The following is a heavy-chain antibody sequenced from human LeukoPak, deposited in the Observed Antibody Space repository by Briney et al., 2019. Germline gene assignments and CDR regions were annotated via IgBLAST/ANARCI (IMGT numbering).Heavy chain of an antibody. J-gene: IGHJ3*02. CDR1: GGSFSGYY. CDR2: ISSSSNYI. Sequence: ETLSLTCAVYGGSFSGYYWSWVRQAPGKGLEWVSSISSSSNYIYYADSVKGRFTISRDNAKNSLYLQMNSLRAEDTAVYYCASPYAFDIWGQGTMVTVSS. V-gene: IGHV3-21*01. CDR3: ASPYAFDI.